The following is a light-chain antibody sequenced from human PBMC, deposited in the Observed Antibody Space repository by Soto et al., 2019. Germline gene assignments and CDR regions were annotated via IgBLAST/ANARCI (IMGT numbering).Light chain of an antibody. CDR1: QSVLYSSTNKNY. Sequence: DIVMTQSPDSLAVSLGERATINCKSSQSVLYSSTNKNYLAWYQQKPGQPPKLLIYWASTRESGVPDRFSGSGSGTDFTLTISSLQAEDVAVYYSQQYYSTPPTFGQGTKVEIK. CDR3: QQYYSTPPT. J-gene: IGKJ1*01. V-gene: IGKV4-1*01. CDR2: WAS.